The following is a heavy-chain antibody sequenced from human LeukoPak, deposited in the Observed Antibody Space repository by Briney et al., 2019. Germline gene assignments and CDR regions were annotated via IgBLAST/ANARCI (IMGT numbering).Heavy chain of an antibody. D-gene: IGHD1-26*01. V-gene: IGHV1-2*02. Sequence: ASVKVSCKASGYTFTGYGVRWVRQAPGQGLEWMGWINPKTGGTHYAQKFQGRITLTRDTSISTAYMELSGLRSADTAIYYCATHSGNNFHFDYWGQGALVTVSS. CDR2: INPKTGGT. CDR1: GYTFTGYG. CDR3: ATHSGNNFHFDY. J-gene: IGHJ4*02.